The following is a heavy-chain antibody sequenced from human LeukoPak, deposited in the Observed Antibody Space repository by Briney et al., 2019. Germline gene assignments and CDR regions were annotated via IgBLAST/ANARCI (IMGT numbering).Heavy chain of an antibody. Sequence: SETLSLTCTVSGGSISSSSYYWGWIRQPPGKGLEWIGSIYHSGSTYYNPSLKSRVTISVDTSKNQFSLKLSSVTAADTAVYYCARKGVELDYWGQGILVTVSS. J-gene: IGHJ4*02. CDR2: IYHSGST. CDR1: GGSISSSSYY. D-gene: IGHD1-1*01. CDR3: ARKGVELDY. V-gene: IGHV4-39*07.